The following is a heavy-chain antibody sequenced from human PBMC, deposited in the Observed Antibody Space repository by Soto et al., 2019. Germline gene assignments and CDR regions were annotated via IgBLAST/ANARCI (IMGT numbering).Heavy chain of an antibody. D-gene: IGHD2-8*01. CDR1: GGTFSSYA. Sequence: GASVKVSCKASGGTFSSYAISWVRQAPGQGLDRMGWISAYNGNTNYAQKLQGRVTMTTDTSTSTAYMELRSLRSDDTAVYYCARRGTDCTNGVCRWQVWWFDPWGQGTLVTVSS. CDR3: ARRGTDCTNGVCRWQVWWFDP. V-gene: IGHV1-18*01. CDR2: ISAYNGNT. J-gene: IGHJ5*02.